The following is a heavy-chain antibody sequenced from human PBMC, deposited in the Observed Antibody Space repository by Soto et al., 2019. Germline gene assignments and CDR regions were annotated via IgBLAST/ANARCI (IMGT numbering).Heavy chain of an antibody. CDR2: ITGSGGST. V-gene: IGHV3-23*01. J-gene: IGHJ6*03. D-gene: IGHD1-26*01. CDR1: GFTFSAFA. CDR3: AKLSGYDYYYYIDV. Sequence: GGSLRLSCAASGFTFSAFAMNWVRQAPGKGLEWVSAITGSGGSTYYVDSVKGRFTIPRDNSKNTLHLQMNSLRAEDSAVYYCAKLSGYDYYYYIDVWGKGTTVTVSS.